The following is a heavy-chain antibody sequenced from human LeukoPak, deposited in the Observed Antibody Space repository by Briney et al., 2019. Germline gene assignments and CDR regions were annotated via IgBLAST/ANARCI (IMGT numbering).Heavy chain of an antibody. D-gene: IGHD1-26*01. Sequence: ASVKVSCKASGGTFSSYAISWVRQAPGQGLEWMGGIIPIFGTANYAQKFQGRVTITADKSTSTAYIELSSLRSEDTAVYYCARGGELAAGGGAFDIWGQGTMVTVSS. V-gene: IGHV1-69*06. CDR2: IIPIFGTA. CDR1: GGTFSSYA. CDR3: ARGGELAAGGGAFDI. J-gene: IGHJ3*02.